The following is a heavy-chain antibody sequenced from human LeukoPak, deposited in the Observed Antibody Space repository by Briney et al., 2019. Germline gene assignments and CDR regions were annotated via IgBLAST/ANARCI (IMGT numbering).Heavy chain of an antibody. CDR3: ARGGYTYGSPFDY. V-gene: IGHV5-51*01. J-gene: IGHJ4*02. CDR1: GYSFTTYW. D-gene: IGHD5-18*01. Sequence: GESLKISCKGSGYSFTTYWIGWVCQMPGKGLEWMGIIYPGDSDTRYSPSFQGQVTISADKSISTAYLQWSSLKASDTAMYYCARGGYTYGSPFDYWGQGTLVTVSS. CDR2: IYPGDSDT.